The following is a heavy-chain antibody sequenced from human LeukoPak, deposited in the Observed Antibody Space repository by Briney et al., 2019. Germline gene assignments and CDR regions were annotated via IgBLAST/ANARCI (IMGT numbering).Heavy chain of an antibody. Sequence: SQTLSLTCTVSGGSISRGSYFWSWIRQPAGKGLEWIGRFYTSATPNYNPSLKSRVTISVDTSRNQFSLKLSSVTAADTAVYYCARGFAYGSGSYYIPYWGQGTLVTVSS. J-gene: IGHJ4*02. D-gene: IGHD3-10*01. CDR2: FYTSATP. CDR1: GGSISRGSYF. V-gene: IGHV4-61*02. CDR3: ARGFAYGSGSYYIPY.